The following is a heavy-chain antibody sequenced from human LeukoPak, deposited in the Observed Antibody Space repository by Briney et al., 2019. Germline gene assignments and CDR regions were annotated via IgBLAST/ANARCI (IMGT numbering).Heavy chain of an antibody. V-gene: IGHV4-34*01. CDR3: ARGGAYCGGDCYFDY. CDR2: INHSGST. CDR1: GGSFSGYY. Sequence: SETLSLTCAVYGGSFSGYYWSWIRQPPGKGLEWIGEINHSGSTNYNPSLKCRVTISVDTSKNQFSLKLSSVTAADTAVYYCARGGAYCGGDCYFDYWGQGTLVTVSS. J-gene: IGHJ4*02. D-gene: IGHD2-21*02.